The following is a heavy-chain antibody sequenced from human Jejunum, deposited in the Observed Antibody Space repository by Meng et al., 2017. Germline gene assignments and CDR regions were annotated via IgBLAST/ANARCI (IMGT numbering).Heavy chain of an antibody. D-gene: IGHD3-9*01. Sequence: GESLKISCAASGFTFSSYWMHWVRQAPGKGLVWVSQIRNDGSNIRYADSVKGRFTISRDNAKNTLFLQMNSLRAEDTAVYYCAGDPDSALTLDLWGQGTLVTVSS. CDR1: GFTFSSYW. CDR2: IRNDGSNI. J-gene: IGHJ4*02. CDR3: AGDPDSALTLDL. V-gene: IGHV3-74*01.